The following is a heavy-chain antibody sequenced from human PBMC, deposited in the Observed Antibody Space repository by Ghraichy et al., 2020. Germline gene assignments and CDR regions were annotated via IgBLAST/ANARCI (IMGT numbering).Heavy chain of an antibody. Sequence: GGSLRLSCAVSGFTFSEYWMSWVRQAPGKGLEWVANIQQDGSEKNYVDSVKGRFTISRDNAKNSLFLQMNSLRVEDTAVYYCARDGRIGVVPSYWGQGTLVTVSS. J-gene: IGHJ1*01. CDR2: IQQDGSEK. D-gene: IGHD2-2*01. CDR3: ARDGRIGVVPSY. V-gene: IGHV3-7*01. CDR1: GFTFSEYW.